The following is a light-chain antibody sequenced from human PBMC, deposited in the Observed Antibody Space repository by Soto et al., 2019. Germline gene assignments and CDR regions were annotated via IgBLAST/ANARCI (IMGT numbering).Light chain of an antibody. J-gene: IGLJ1*01. CDR3: SSYTTSNTRQIV. CDR1: SSDVGGYNY. V-gene: IGLV2-14*03. Sequence: QSLLTQPSSVSGSPGQSITITYTGTSSDVGGYNYVSWYQHHPGKAPKLMIFDVSNRPSGVSNRFSGSKSGNTASLTIPGLQPEDEADYYCSSYTTSNTRQIVFGTGTKVTVL. CDR2: DVS.